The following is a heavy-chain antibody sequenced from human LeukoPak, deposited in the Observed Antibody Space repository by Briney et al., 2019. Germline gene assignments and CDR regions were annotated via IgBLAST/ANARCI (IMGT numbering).Heavy chain of an antibody. J-gene: IGHJ4*02. V-gene: IGHV3-7*01. D-gene: IGHD3-16*01. CDR2: INPDGSGK. Sequence: GGSLRLSCEASGSTLSTYWMNWVRQVPGKGLDWVANINPDGSGKRYVDSVKGRFTIARANADNSLSLQMNSLRAEDTAVYYCASWGAGGNSWGQGTLVTVSS. CDR3: ASWGAGGNS. CDR1: GSTLSTYW.